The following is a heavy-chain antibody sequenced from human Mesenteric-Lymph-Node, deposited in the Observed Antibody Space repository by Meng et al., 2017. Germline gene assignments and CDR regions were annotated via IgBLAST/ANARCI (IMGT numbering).Heavy chain of an antibody. D-gene: IGHD1-26*01. V-gene: IGHV3-23*01. Sequence: WESLTLSCAASGFTFSSNYMSWVRRAPGKGLEWVSAIGRGTDTYYADSVKGRFTMSRDKSKNTLYLEMSNLRAEDTALYYCAKHLSGSYTFDYWGQGTLVTVSS. CDR3: AKHLSGSYTFDY. CDR2: IGRGTDT. CDR1: GFTFSSNY. J-gene: IGHJ4*02.